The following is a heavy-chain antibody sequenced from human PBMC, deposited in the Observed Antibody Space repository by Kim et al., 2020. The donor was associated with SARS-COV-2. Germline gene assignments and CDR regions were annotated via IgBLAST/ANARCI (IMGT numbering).Heavy chain of an antibody. D-gene: IGHD6-19*01. V-gene: IGHV4-4*02. Sequence: LKSRVTISVDKSKNQFSLNLNSVTAADTAVYYCARVDSSGWYGAYYYGMDVWGQGTTVTVSS. J-gene: IGHJ6*02. CDR3: ARVDSSGWYGAYYYGMDV.